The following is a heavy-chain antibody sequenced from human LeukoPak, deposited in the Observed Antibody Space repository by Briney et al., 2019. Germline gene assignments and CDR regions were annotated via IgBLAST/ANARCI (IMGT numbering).Heavy chain of an antibody. D-gene: IGHD4-17*01. Sequence: SETLSLTCAVYGGSFSGYYWSWIRQPPGKGLEWIGEINHSGSTNYNPSLKSRVTISLDTSKNQFSLKLSSVTAADTAVFYCARGRLGDYLRRFDPWGQGTLLTVSS. CDR2: INHSGST. J-gene: IGHJ5*02. V-gene: IGHV4-34*01. CDR1: GGSFSGYY. CDR3: ARGRLGDYLRRFDP.